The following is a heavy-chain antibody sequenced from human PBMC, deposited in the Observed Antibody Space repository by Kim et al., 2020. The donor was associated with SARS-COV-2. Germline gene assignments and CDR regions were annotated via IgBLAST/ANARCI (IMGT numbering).Heavy chain of an antibody. CDR1: GGSISSYY. Sequence: SETLSLTCTVSGGSISSYYWSWIRQPAGKGLEWIGRIYTSGSTNYNPSLKSRVTMSVDTSKNQFSLKLSSVTAADTAVYYCARDRVVVVAATVGYFDYWGQGTLVTVSS. CDR3: ARDRVVVVAATVGYFDY. D-gene: IGHD2-15*01. CDR2: IYTSGST. J-gene: IGHJ4*02. V-gene: IGHV4-4*07.